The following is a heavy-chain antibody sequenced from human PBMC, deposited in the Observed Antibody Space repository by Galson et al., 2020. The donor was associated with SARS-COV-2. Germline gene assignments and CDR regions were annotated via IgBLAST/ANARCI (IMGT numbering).Heavy chain of an antibody. V-gene: IGHV3-9*01. Sequence: SLKISCAASGFTFDDYAMHWVRQAPGKGLEWVSGISWNSGSIGYADSVKGRFTISRDNAKNSLYLQMNSLRAEDTALYYCATRNDYGDYPFDYWGQGTLVTVSS. CDR3: ATRNDYGDYPFDY. CDR2: ISWNSGSI. J-gene: IGHJ4*02. D-gene: IGHD4-17*01. CDR1: GFTFDDYA.